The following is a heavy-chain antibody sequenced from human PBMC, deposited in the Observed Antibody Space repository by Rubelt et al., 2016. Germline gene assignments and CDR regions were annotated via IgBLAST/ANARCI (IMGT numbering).Heavy chain of an antibody. D-gene: IGHD6-13*01. CDR2: IYYSGST. CDR3: ARDEPAALVDY. CDR1: GGSISSSSYY. V-gene: IGHV4-39*07. Sequence: QLQLEESGPGLVKPSETLSLTCTVSGGSISSSSYYWGWIRQPPGKGLEWIGSIYYSGSTYYNPSFKSRVTISVDTSKSQVSLELSSVTAADTAVYYCARDEPAALVDYWGQGTLVTVSS. J-gene: IGHJ4*02.